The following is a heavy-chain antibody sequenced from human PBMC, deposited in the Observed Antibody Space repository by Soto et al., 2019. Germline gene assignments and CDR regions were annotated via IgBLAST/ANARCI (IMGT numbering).Heavy chain of an antibody. D-gene: IGHD3-22*01. V-gene: IGHV3-33*01. J-gene: IGHJ4*02. CDR1: GFTFSSYG. CDR3: AVARKSSGDFRY. Sequence: QVQLVESGGGVVQPGRSLRLSCAASGFTFSSYGMHWVHQAPGTGLEWAAVIWYDGSNKYYADSVKGRFTISRDNSKNTLYLQMNSLRAEGTAVYYCAVARKSSGDFRYWGPGTLVTVSS. CDR2: IWYDGSNK.